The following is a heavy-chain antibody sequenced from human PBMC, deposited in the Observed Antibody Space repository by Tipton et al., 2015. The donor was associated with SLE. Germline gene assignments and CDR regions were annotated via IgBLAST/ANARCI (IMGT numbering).Heavy chain of an antibody. CDR3: AKGSRGDDDYFDF. Sequence: SLRLSCTVSGGSISSYYWSWVRQAPGKGLEWVSLISWDGGSTYYADPENCRFTISRANRNNSLYMQMNSLRTEDTALYYCAKGSRGDDDYFDFWAQGTLFPVPS. J-gene: IGHJ4*02. D-gene: IGHD3-10*01. V-gene: IGHV3-43*01. CDR2: ISWDGGST. CDR1: GGSISSYY.